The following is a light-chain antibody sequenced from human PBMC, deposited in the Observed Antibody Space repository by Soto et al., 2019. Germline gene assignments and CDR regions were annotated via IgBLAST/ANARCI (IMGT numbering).Light chain of an antibody. V-gene: IGKV3-11*02. CDR1: QNIHTN. J-gene: IGKJ1*01. CDR2: GAS. CDR3: QQRTNSPRT. Sequence: EIVMTQSPATLSVSPSERATLSCRAGQNIHTNLAWYQQKPGQAPRLLFYGASNRATGIPARFSGSGSGRDFTLTISGLEPEDFALYYCQQRTNSPRTFGQGTKVDI.